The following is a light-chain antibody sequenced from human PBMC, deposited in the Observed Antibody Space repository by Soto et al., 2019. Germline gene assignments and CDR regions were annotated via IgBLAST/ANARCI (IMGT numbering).Light chain of an antibody. V-gene: IGKV1-39*01. CDR1: QTIAMY. J-gene: IGKJ2*01. Sequence: DIQMTQSPSSLSASVGDRVTITCRASQTIAMYENWFQQKPGKAPKHLIYTTSSLQSGVPPRFSGSGSETDFTLTISRLQPEDSATYYCQQSFTTPYTFGQGTKLEIK. CDR2: TTS. CDR3: QQSFTTPYT.